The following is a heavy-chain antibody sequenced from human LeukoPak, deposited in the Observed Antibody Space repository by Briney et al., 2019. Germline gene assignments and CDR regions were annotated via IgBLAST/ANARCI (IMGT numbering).Heavy chain of an antibody. V-gene: IGHV4-30-4*02. Sequence: RRSDTLSLTCTVSGGSISSGDYYWSWIRQPPGKGLERFAYMYYRGSTYYNPSLKIRVTMSADTSKNQLSLKLSSVTAADTAVYYCARPYYYDSRIDPWGQGILVTVSS. CDR1: GGSISSGDYY. CDR3: ARPYYYDSRIDP. D-gene: IGHD3-22*01. CDR2: MYYRGST. J-gene: IGHJ5*02.